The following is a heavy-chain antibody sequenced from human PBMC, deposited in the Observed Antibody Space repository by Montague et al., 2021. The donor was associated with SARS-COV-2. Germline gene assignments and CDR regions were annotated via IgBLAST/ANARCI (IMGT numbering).Heavy chain of an antibody. CDR3: ARVRGGFLEWLLYFDY. J-gene: IGHJ4*02. CDR1: GGSISSGGYY. D-gene: IGHD3-3*01. CDR2: IYYSGST. Sequence: TLSHTCTVSGGSISSGGYYWSWIRQHPGKGLEWIGYIYYSGSTYYNPSLKSRVTISVDTSKNQFSLKLSSVTAADTAVYYCARVRGGFLEWLLYFDYWGQGTLVTVSS. V-gene: IGHV4-31*03.